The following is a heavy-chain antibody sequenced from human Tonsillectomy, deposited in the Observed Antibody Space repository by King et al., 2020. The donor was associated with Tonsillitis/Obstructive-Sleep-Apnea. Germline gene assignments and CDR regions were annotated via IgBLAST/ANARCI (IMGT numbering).Heavy chain of an antibody. D-gene: IGHD3-3*01. V-gene: IGHV1-8*01. J-gene: IGHJ5*02. Sequence: VQLGESGAEVKKTGASVKISCKASGYTFTSYDINWVRQATGQGLEWMGWMNPNSGNTGYAQKFQGRVTMTRNTSISTAYMELSSLRSEDTAVYYCARGYYDFWSGTIRNWFDPWGQGTLVTVSS. CDR2: MNPNSGNT. CDR3: ARGYYDFWSGTIRNWFDP. CDR1: GYTFTSYD.